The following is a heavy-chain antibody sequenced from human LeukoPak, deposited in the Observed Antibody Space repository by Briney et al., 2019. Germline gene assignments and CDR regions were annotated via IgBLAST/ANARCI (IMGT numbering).Heavy chain of an antibody. J-gene: IGHJ4*02. CDR1: GYTFTSYD. V-gene: IGHV1-8*03. CDR2: MNPNSGNT. CDR3: ARGRGIVVVPAATYYFDY. Sequence: ASVKVSCKASGYTFTSYDINWVRQATGQGLEWMGWMNPNSGNTGYAQKFQGRVTITRNTSISTAYMELSSLRSEDTAVYYCARGRGIVVVPAATYYFDYWGKGTLVTVSS. D-gene: IGHD2-2*01.